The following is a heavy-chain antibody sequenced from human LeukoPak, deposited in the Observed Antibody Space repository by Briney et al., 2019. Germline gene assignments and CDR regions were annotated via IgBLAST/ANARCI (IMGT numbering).Heavy chain of an antibody. J-gene: IGHJ4*02. CDR2: IYYSGST. D-gene: IGHD3-22*01. Sequence: SETLSLTCTVSGGSISSYYWSWIRQPPGKGLEWIGYIYYSGSTNYNPSPKNRVTISVDTSKNQFSLKLSSVTAADTAVYYCARRLSGYAYYFDYWGQGTLVTVSS. CDR3: ARRLSGYAYYFDY. CDR1: GGSISSYY. V-gene: IGHV4-59*08.